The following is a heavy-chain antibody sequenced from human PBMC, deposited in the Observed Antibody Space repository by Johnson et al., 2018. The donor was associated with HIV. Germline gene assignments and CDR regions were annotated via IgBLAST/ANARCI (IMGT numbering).Heavy chain of an antibody. J-gene: IGHJ3*01. CDR1: GFTFSSYG. D-gene: IGHD2-21*02. Sequence: VQLVESGGGVVQPGGSLRLSCAVFGFTFSSYGMHWVRQAPGKGLEWVSAISGTGGTTYYADSVRGRFSISRDKSKDTLYLQMSSLRAEDTAAYYCARGAYCGGDCYSGLGALDVWGQGTMVTVSP. CDR3: ARGAYCGGDCYSGLGALDV. CDR2: ISGTGGTT. V-gene: IGHV3-23*04.